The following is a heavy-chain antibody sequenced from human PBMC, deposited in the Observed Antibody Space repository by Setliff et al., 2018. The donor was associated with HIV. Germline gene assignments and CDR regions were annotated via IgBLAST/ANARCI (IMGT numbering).Heavy chain of an antibody. D-gene: IGHD3-22*01. CDR1: GDSITRGSY. CDR3: VRVSSSGYYGEGAFDI. V-gene: IGHV4-38-2*02. J-gene: IGHJ3*02. CDR2: IYNTGRT. Sequence: SETLSLTCTVSGDSITRGSYWGWVRQPPGKGLEWLGHIYNTGRTYDNPTLKSRVTISVDTSKNQFSLELTSVAAADTAVFYCVRVSSSGYYGEGAFDIWGQGTVVTVSS.